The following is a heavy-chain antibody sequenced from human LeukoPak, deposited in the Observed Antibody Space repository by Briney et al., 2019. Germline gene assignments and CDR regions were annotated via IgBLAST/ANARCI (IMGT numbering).Heavy chain of an antibody. J-gene: IGHJ5*02. CDR2: IYTSGST. D-gene: IGHD3-16*02. V-gene: IGHV4-4*07. CDR3: ARVRGAGSYRPGGWIDP. Sequence: SETLSLTCTVSGGSISSYYWSWIRQPAGKGLEWIGRIYTSGSTNYNPSLKSRVTMSVDTSKNQFSLKLSSVTAADTAVYYCARVRGAGSYRPGGWIDPWGQGTLVTVSS. CDR1: GGSISSYY.